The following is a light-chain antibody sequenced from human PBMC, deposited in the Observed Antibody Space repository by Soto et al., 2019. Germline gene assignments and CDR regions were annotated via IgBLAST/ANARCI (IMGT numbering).Light chain of an antibody. V-gene: IGKV3-20*01. Sequence: IVLTQSPGTLSLSPGERATLSCRASQSISSNYLDWYQQKPGQAPRLLIFGASSRATGIPDRFSGSGSGTDFTLTISRLEPEDFAVYYCQQYGSSPRAFGQGTKVEV. CDR3: QQYGSSPRA. CDR1: QSISSNY. CDR2: GAS. J-gene: IGKJ1*01.